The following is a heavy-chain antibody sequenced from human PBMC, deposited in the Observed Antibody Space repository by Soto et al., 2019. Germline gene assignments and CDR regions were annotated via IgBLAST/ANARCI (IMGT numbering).Heavy chain of an antibody. CDR2: ISYDGSNK. V-gene: IGHV3-30*18. CDR1: GFTFSRYG. CDR3: AKDLTVIAAAGSLFDY. Sequence: QVQLVESGGGVVQPGRSLRLSCAASGFTFSRYGMHWVRQAPGKGLEWVALISYDGSNKYYADSVKGRFTISRDSSKNTLYLQMNSLRAEDTAVYYCAKDLTVIAAAGSLFDYWGQGTLVTVSS. D-gene: IGHD6-13*01. J-gene: IGHJ4*02.